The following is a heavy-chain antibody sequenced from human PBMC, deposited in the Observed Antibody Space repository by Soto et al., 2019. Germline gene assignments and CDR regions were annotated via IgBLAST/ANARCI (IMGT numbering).Heavy chain of an antibody. CDR1: GYNFNNYW. D-gene: IGHD3-10*01. CDR2: IDPYDSYT. V-gene: IGHV5-10-1*01. CDR3: ARPPLPGFGKYAMDA. Sequence: GESLKISCKTSGYNFNNYWINWVRQMPGKGLEWMGRIDPYDSYTNYSPSFQGHVTISVDTSSSTAYLQWSSLKASDTAMYYCARPPLPGFGKYAMDAWGQGTTVTVSS. J-gene: IGHJ6*02.